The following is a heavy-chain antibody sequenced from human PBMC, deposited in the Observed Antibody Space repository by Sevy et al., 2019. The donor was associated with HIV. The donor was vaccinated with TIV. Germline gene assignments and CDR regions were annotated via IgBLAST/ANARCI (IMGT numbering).Heavy chain of an antibody. D-gene: IGHD3-10*01. CDR1: GCTFSSYA. Sequence: GGSLRLSCVTSGCTFSSYARSWGRQTPGKGLEWVSGVGGSADSTYYADSVKGRFTISRDNSKNTLYLQMNGLRAEDTAVYYCAQAVSEHSYSDYWGQGTLVTVSS. CDR3: AQAVSEHSYSDY. J-gene: IGHJ4*02. V-gene: IGHV3-23*01. CDR2: VGGSADST.